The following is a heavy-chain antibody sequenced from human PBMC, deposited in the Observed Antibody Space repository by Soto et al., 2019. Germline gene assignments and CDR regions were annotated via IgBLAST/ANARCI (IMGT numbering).Heavy chain of an antibody. CDR1: GFTFSDYY. Sequence: QVQLVESGGGLVKPGRSLRLSCAASGFTFSDYYMSWIRQAPGKGLEWISYISKSDNTIYYARSVKGRFTISRDNAKNSLYLQRNSLRAEDTAVYYCARATDRVMGQDFDYWGQGTLVTVSS. CDR2: ISKSDNTI. D-gene: IGHD3-16*01. V-gene: IGHV3-11*01. J-gene: IGHJ4*02. CDR3: ARATDRVMGQDFDY.